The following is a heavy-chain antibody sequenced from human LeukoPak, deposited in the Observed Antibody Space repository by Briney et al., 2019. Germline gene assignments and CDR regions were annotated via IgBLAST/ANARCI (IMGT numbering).Heavy chain of an antibody. Sequence: SETLSLTCTVSGGSISSSSYYWGWIRQPPGKGLEWIGNIYYSGSTYYNPSLKSRVTISVDTSKNQFSLKLSSVTAADTAVYYCARSGYCSGGSCYPYYFDYWGQGTLVTVSS. D-gene: IGHD2-15*01. CDR1: GGSISSSSYY. CDR3: ARSGYCSGGSCYPYYFDY. J-gene: IGHJ4*02. V-gene: IGHV4-39*07. CDR2: IYYSGST.